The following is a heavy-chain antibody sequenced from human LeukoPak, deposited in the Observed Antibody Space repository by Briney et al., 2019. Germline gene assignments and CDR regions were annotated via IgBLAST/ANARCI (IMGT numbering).Heavy chain of an antibody. D-gene: IGHD1-26*01. CDR2: IKQDGSEK. J-gene: IGHJ4*02. Sequence: GGSLRLSCAASGFTFSSYAMSWVRQAPGKGLEWVANIKQDGSEKYYVDSVKGRFTISRDNAKNSLYLQMNSLRAEDTAVYYCARAGYSGSLFDYWGQGTLVTVSS. CDR1: GFTFSSYA. CDR3: ARAGYSGSLFDY. V-gene: IGHV3-7*01.